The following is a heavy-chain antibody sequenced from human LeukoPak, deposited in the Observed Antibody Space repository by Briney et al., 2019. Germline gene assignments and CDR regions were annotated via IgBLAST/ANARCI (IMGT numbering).Heavy chain of an antibody. CDR3: ARGEYNRGWSLSHY. D-gene: IGHD6-19*01. CDR2: ITATFGST. V-gene: IGHV3-23*01. Sequence: GESLRLSCAASVFTFSSYGMSCVRQSPGKGLECVSAITATFGSTHDADSVRGRFPISIDSSKNTLYLQMHSLRAEHTAVYYCARGEYNRGWSLSHYWGQGTLVTVSS. CDR1: VFTFSSYG. J-gene: IGHJ4*02.